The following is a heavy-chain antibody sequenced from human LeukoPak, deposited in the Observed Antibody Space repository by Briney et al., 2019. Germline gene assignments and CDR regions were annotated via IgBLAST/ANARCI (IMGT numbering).Heavy chain of an antibody. Sequence: GGSLRLSCAASGFTFRSHWMHWVRQAPGKGLVFVSRIKRDGSSTAYVDSVKGRFTISRGDAKNTLYLQMDSLRVEDTAVYYCASVDWGSQDYWGQGTLVTVSS. CDR3: ASVDWGSQDY. CDR1: GFTFRSHW. J-gene: IGHJ4*02. V-gene: IGHV3-74*01. D-gene: IGHD7-27*01. CDR2: IKRDGSST.